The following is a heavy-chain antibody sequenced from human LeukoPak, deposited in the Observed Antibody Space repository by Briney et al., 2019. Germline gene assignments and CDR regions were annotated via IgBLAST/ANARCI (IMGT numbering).Heavy chain of an antibody. D-gene: IGHD2-2*01. Sequence: GGSLRLSCAASGFTFSDYYMSWIRQAPGKGLEWVAVISYDGSNKYYADSVKGRFTISRDNSKNTLYLQMNSLRAEDTAVYYCARDTYPYCSSTSCYAEWGFDYWGQGTLVTVSS. J-gene: IGHJ4*02. CDR1: GFTFSDYY. V-gene: IGHV3-30*03. CDR3: ARDTYPYCSSTSCYAEWGFDY. CDR2: ISYDGSNK.